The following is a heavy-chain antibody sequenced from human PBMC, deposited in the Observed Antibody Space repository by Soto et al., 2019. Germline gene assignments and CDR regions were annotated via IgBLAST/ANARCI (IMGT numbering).Heavy chain of an antibody. CDR1: GGTSSSYA. CDR3: ASGGTTVNRRFDF. CDR2: IIPILDKT. J-gene: IGHJ4*02. Sequence: QVQVVQSGAEVKKPGSSVRVSCKASGGTSSSYAITWMRQAPGQGLEWMGGIIPILDKTDYAQKFQGRVTFTADESTRTVYMELSSLTSEDTAVYYCASGGTTVNRRFDFWGQGTLVTVSS. D-gene: IGHD4-4*01. V-gene: IGHV1-69*01.